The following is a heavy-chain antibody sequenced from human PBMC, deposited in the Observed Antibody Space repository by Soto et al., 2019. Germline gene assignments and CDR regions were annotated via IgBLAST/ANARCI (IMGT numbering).Heavy chain of an antibody. CDR1: GGSISSSTYY. CDR3: ARRATYYDSGGNSFPFDC. V-gene: IGHV4-39*01. CDR2: INYSGST. D-gene: IGHD3-22*01. Sequence: QLQLQESGPGLVKPSETLSVTCTVSGGSISSSTYYWGWIRQPPGKGLEWIGSINYSGSTYYNPSLKSRVTISVDTSKNQFSLRLSSVTAADTAVYYCARRATYYDSGGNSFPFDCWGQGTLVTVSS. J-gene: IGHJ4*02.